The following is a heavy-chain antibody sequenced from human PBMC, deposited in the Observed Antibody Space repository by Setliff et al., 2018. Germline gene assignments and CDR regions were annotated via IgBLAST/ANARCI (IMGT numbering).Heavy chain of an antibody. D-gene: IGHD6-13*01. CDR1: GASIGSNYY. CDR2: IYYRGIT. V-gene: IGHV4-39*07. J-gene: IGHJ6*03. CDR3: ARASSGWYSAYYYYMDV. Sequence: SETLSLTCTVSGASIGSNYYWGWVRQSPEKGLEWIGSIYYRGITNFSPSLKSRVTISLDTSKNQFSLNLTSVTAADTAVYYCARASSGWYSAYYYYMDVWGKGTTVTVSS.